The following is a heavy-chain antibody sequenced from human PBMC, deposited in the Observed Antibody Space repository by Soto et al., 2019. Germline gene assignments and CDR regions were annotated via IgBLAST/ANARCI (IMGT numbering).Heavy chain of an antibody. D-gene: IGHD3-10*01. CDR2: ISSSGGST. Sequence: PGGSRRLSCAASGLTCRSYAISWVPQAPGKGLEWVSGISSSGGSTNHADSVKGRFIISRDNSKNMVYLQMNSLRAEDTAVYYCACLAWFGDPVHPFDCWGQGIVVTVSS. J-gene: IGHJ4*02. CDR3: ACLAWFGDPVHPFDC. V-gene: IGHV3-23*01. CDR1: GLTCRSYA.